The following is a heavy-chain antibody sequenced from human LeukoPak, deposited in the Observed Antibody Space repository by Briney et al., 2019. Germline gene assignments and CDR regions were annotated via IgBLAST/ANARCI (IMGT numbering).Heavy chain of an antibody. CDR2: ISAYNGNT. D-gene: IGHD5-24*01. J-gene: IGHJ4*02. Sequence: GESLKISCQASGSTFTSYGISWVRQAPGQGLEWMGWISAYNGNTNYAQKFQGRVIMTTDTSTSTAYMELRRMRSDDTAVYYCARDIGWMATIDYWGQGTLVTVSS. CDR3: ARDIGWMATIDY. V-gene: IGHV1-18*01. CDR1: GSTFTSYG.